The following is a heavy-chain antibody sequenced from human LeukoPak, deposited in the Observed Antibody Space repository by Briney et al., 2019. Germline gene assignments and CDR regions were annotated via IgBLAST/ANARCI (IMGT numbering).Heavy chain of an antibody. CDR2: ISWNSGSI. CDR1: GFTFDDYA. CDR3: ARTIYYYESTSYFSDAFDV. V-gene: IGHV3-9*01. J-gene: IGHJ3*01. D-gene: IGHD3-22*01. Sequence: GGSLRLSCAASGFTFDDYAMHWVRQAPGKGLEWVSGISWNSGSIGYADSVKGRFTISRDNAKNSLYLQMNSLRAEDTAAYYCARTIYYYESTSYFSDAFDVWGQGTMVTVSS.